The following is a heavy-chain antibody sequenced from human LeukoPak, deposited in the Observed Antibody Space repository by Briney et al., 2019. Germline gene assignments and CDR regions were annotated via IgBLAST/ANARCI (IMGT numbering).Heavy chain of an antibody. CDR1: GYTFTSYY. Sequence: VASVKVSCKASGYTFTSYYTHWVRQAPGQGLEWMGIINPSGGSTSYALKFQGRVTMTRDTSTSTVHMELSSLRSEDTAVYYCATEIAAAGTGYAFDIWGQGTMVTVSS. CDR3: ATEIAAAGTGYAFDI. V-gene: IGHV1-46*01. D-gene: IGHD6-13*01. CDR2: INPSGGST. J-gene: IGHJ3*02.